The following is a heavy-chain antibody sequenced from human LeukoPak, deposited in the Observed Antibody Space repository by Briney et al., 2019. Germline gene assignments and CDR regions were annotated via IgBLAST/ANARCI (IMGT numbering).Heavy chain of an antibody. J-gene: IGHJ4*02. Sequence: PGGSRRLSCAASGFTFSNYAMSWVRQAPGKGLEWVSAISGSGGRTYCADSVKGRFTISRDNSKKTLYLQMSSLRAEDTAVYYCARGYCSSSTCYSPFEYWGQGILVTVSS. V-gene: IGHV3-23*01. CDR1: GFTFSNYA. D-gene: IGHD2-15*01. CDR2: ISGSGGRT. CDR3: ARGYCSSSTCYSPFEY.